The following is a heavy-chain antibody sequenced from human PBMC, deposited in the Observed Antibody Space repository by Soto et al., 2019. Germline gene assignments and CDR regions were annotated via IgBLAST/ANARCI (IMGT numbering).Heavy chain of an antibody. D-gene: IGHD3-3*01. V-gene: IGHV5-51*01. Sequence: PGESLKISCKGSGYSFTSYWIGWVRQMPGKGLEWMGIIYPGDSDTRYSPSFQGQVTISADKSISTAYLQWSSLKASDTAMYYCARVREYNYYYYYGTDVWGQGTTVTVSS. CDR1: GYSFTSYW. CDR3: ARVREYNYYYYYGTDV. J-gene: IGHJ6*02. CDR2: IYPGDSDT.